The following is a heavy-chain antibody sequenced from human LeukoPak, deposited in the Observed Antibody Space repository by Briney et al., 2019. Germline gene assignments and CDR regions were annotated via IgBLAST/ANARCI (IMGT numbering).Heavy chain of an antibody. CDR2: IYHSGGT. J-gene: IGHJ4*02. V-gene: IGHV4-39*01. Sequence: PSETLSLTCTVSGGSISSSSYSWGWIRQPPGKGLEWIGVIYHSGGTYYNPSLKSQLTMSVDTSKNQFSLKLSSVTATDTAVYYCASLIAAGYFDHWGQGTLVTVSS. D-gene: IGHD6-13*01. CDR1: GGSISSSSYS. CDR3: ASLIAAGYFDH.